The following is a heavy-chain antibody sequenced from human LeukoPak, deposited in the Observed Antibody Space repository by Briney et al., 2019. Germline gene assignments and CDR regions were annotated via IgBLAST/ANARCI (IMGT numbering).Heavy chain of an antibody. Sequence: GGPLSLSCAASGFTFSGFSMSWVRQSPTKGLEWVANIKQDGSERYYVDSVKGRFTISRDNAKNSLSLQMNNLRVEDTAVYYCARAGSHWHYVYWGQGTVVTVSS. D-gene: IGHD3-10*01. CDR2: IKQDGSER. CDR1: GFTFSGFS. V-gene: IGHV3-7*01. CDR3: ARAGSHWHYVY. J-gene: IGHJ4*02.